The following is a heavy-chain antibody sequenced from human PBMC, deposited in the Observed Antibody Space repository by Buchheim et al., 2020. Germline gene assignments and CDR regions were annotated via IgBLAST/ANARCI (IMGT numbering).Heavy chain of an antibody. Sequence: QVQLQESGPGLVKPSETLSLTCTVSGGSVSSGSYYWSWIRQPPGKGLEWIGHIYYSGSTNYNPSLKSRVTISVDTSKNQFSLKLSSVTAADTAVYYCARDRKWQQLRWFDPWGQGTL. CDR2: IYYSGST. CDR1: GGSVSSGSYY. CDR3: ARDRKWQQLRWFDP. V-gene: IGHV4-61*01. D-gene: IGHD6-13*01. J-gene: IGHJ5*02.